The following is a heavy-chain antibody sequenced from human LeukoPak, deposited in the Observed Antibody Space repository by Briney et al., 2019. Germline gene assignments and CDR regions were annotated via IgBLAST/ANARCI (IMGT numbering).Heavy chain of an antibody. CDR2: IWYDGSSN. V-gene: IGHV3-33*01. Sequence: GGSLRLSCAASGFTFSSFGMHWVRQAPGKGLEWVAIIWYDGSSNYSSDSVKGRFTISRDNSKNTLYLQMNSLRAEDTAVYYCARTHYGRFDPWGQGTLVTVSS. J-gene: IGHJ5*02. D-gene: IGHD4-17*01. CDR1: GFTFSSFG. CDR3: ARTHYGRFDP.